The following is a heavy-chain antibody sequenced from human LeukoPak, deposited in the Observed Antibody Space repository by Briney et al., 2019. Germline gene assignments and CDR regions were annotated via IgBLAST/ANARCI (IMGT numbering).Heavy chain of an antibody. D-gene: IGHD1-26*01. CDR2: ISYDGSNK. J-gene: IGHJ6*03. V-gene: IGHV3-30*18. CDR3: AKPAWVGGQGDYYMDV. CDR1: GFTFSSYG. Sequence: PGGSLRLSCAASGFTFSSYGMHWVRQAPGKGLEWVAVISYDGSNKYYADSVKGRFTISRDNSKNTLYLQMNSLRAEDTAVYYFAKPAWVGGQGDYYMDVWGKGTTVTVSS.